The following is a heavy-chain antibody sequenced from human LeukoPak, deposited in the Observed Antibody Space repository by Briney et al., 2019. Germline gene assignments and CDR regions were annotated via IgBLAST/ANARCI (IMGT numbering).Heavy chain of an antibody. CDR1: GYTFTSYD. J-gene: IGHJ5*02. D-gene: IGHD1-26*01. Sequence: ASVKVSCKASGYTFTSYDINWVRQATGQGLEWMGWMNPNSGSTGYAQKFQGRVTMTEDTSTDTAYMELSSLRSEDTAVYYCATVGGPPPWFDPWGQGTLVTVSS. V-gene: IGHV1-8*02. CDR2: MNPNSGST. CDR3: ATVGGPPPWFDP.